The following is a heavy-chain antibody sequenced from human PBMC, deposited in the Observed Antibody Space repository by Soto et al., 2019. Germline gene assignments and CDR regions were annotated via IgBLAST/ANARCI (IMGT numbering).Heavy chain of an antibody. CDR3: ARGRGSGSYYNNWFDP. CDR2: ITGSNSTM. CDR1: GFTFRDYT. J-gene: IGHJ5*02. Sequence: GGSLRLSCAASGFTFRDYTMNWVRQAPGKGLESVSYITGSNSTMYYADSVKGRFTISRDNVRNSLYLQMNSLRVEDTAVYYCARGRGSGSYYNNWFDPWGQGTLVTVSS. V-gene: IGHV3-48*01. D-gene: IGHD3-10*01.